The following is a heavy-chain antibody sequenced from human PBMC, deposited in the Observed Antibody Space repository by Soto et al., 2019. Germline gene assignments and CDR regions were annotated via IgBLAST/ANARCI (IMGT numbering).Heavy chain of an antibody. CDR1: GFTFSSYA. J-gene: IGHJ4*02. CDR2: ISGSGTST. V-gene: IGHV3-23*01. D-gene: IGHD2-21*01. Sequence: HPGGSLRLSCAASGFTFSSYALNWVRQAPGKGLEWVAEISGSGTSTYYAPSVKGRFIISSDSSKNTLYLRMYSLRAEDTAMYYCSKSPPSIFSIGDFKYWGQGALVTVSS. CDR3: SKSPPSIFSIGDFKY.